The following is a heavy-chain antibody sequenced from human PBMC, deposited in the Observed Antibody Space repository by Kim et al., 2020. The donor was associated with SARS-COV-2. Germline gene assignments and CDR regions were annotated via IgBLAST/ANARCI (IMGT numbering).Heavy chain of an antibody. CDR3: ARVTRGGFYSPTSFYY. V-gene: IGHV3-53*01. D-gene: IGHD3-22*01. CDR2: IYIVGST. Sequence: GGSLRLSCAASGFTVSSNYMSWVRQAPGKGLGGVSVIYIVGSTYYADSLKGRFTISKANSKTTLYLHMNTLRAEDTAVYYCARVTRGGFYSPTSFYYWG. J-gene: IGHJ4*01. CDR1: GFTVSSNY.